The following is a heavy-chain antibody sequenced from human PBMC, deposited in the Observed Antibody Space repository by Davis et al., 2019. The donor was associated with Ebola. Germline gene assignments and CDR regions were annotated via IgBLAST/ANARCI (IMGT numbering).Heavy chain of an antibody. CDR3: AKSRPPTYYYDSSGYYLRDDAFDI. V-gene: IGHV3-33*06. CDR2: IWYDGSNP. D-gene: IGHD3-22*01. CDR1: GVTFSRYG. J-gene: IGHJ3*02. Sequence: GESLKISCAASGVTFSRYGMHWVRQAPGKGLEWVALIWYDGSNPYYADSVRGRFTISRDNSKNTLYLQMNSLRAEDTAVYYCAKSRPPTYYYDSSGYYLRDDAFDIWGQGTMVTVSS.